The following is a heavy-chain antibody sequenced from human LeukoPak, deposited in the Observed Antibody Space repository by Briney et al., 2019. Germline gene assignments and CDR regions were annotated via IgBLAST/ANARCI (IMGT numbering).Heavy chain of an antibody. CDR1: GYTFTGYY. V-gene: IGHV1-2*02. CDR2: INPNSGGT. J-gene: IGHJ4*02. CDR3: ARAIQSSGGARSYFDY. D-gene: IGHD5-18*01. Sequence: GASVKVSCKASGYTFTGYYMHWVRQAPGQGLEWMGWINPNSGGTNYAQKFQGRVTMTRDTSISTAYMELSRLRSDDTAVYYCARAIQSSGGARSYFDYWGQGTLVTVSS.